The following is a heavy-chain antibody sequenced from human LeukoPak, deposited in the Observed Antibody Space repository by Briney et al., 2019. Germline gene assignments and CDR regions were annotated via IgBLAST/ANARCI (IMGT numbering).Heavy chain of an antibody. CDR1: GFSFSILS. CDR3: ARPPSDILLTGSLYYSEN. D-gene: IGHD3-9*01. V-gene: IGHV3-23*01. Sequence: GGSLSLSCAASGFSFSILSMRWVRQAPRRGLEWVSGISGRGGNTEYADSVKGGLNISRDNSKNTLYLQMNGLRSEGTAVYCCARPPSDILLTGSLYYSENSGEGALVTAS. CDR2: ISGRGGNT. J-gene: IGHJ4*02.